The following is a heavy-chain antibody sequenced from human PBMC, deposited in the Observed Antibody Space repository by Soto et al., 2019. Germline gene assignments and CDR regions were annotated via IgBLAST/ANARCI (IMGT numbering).Heavy chain of an antibody. D-gene: IGHD3-22*01. Sequence: TSETLSLTCAVYGGSFSGYYWSWIRQPPGKGLEWIGEINHSGSTNYNPSLKSRVTISVDTSKNQFSLKLSSVTAADTAVYYCATYYYDSSGYSRAFDYWGQGTLVTVSS. CDR3: ATYYYDSSGYSRAFDY. CDR1: GGSFSGYY. J-gene: IGHJ4*02. CDR2: INHSGST. V-gene: IGHV4-34*01.